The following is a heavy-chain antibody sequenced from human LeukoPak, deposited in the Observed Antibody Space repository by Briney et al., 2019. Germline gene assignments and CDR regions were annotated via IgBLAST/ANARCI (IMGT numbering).Heavy chain of an antibody. D-gene: IGHD4-23*01. CDR2: IYYSGST. J-gene: IGHJ4*02. CDR1: GGSVSSGSYY. CDR3: ARLLEQQRYTGVVTDDY. V-gene: IGHV4-61*01. Sequence: SETLSLTCTVSGGSVSSGSYYWSWIRQPPGKGLEWIGYIYYSGSTNYNPSLKSRVTISVDTSKNQFSLKLSSVTAADTAVYYCARLLEQQRYTGVVTDDYWGQGTLVTVSS.